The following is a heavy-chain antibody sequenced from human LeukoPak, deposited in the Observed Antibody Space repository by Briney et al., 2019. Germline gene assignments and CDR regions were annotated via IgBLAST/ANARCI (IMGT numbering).Heavy chain of an antibody. CDR2: IYSGGST. V-gene: IGHV3-53*01. Sequence: GSLRLSCAASGFTVSSKYMNWVRQAPGKGLEWVSVIYSGGSTYYADSVKGRFTVSRDNSKNTLYLQMSSLRAEDTAVYYCAKDERNWNYNLASQTYDWGQGTLVTVSS. D-gene: IGHD1-7*01. CDR3: AKDERNWNYNLASQTYD. J-gene: IGHJ4*02. CDR1: GFTVSSKY.